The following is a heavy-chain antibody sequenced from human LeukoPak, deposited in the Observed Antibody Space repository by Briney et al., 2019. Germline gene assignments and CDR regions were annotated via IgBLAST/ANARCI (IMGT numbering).Heavy chain of an antibody. CDR2: IGGSAGDS. V-gene: IGHV3-23*01. CDR1: GFTFSNYA. CDR3: AKGGGGSSFDF. Sequence: PGGSLRLSCGASGFTFSNYAMTWVRQAPGKGLEWVSTIGGSAGDSYNADSVKGRLTISRDNSKNTLYLQMNSLRAEDTAVYYCAKGGGGSSFDFWGQGTLVTVSS. D-gene: IGHD2-15*01. J-gene: IGHJ4*02.